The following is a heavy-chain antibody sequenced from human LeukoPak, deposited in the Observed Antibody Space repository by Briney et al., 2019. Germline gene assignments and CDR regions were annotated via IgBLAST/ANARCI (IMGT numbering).Heavy chain of an antibody. CDR1: GGSISSGDYY. D-gene: IGHD6-6*01. J-gene: IGHJ6*02. CDR3: ARDPLIAARLMAPRYGMDV. CDR2: IYYSGST. V-gene: IGHV4-30-4*01. Sequence: SETLSLTCTDSGGSISSGDYYWSWIRQPPGKGLEWIGYIYYSGSTYYNPSLKSRVTISVDTSKNQFSLKLSSVTAADTAVYYCARDPLIAARLMAPRYGMDVWGQGTTVTVSS.